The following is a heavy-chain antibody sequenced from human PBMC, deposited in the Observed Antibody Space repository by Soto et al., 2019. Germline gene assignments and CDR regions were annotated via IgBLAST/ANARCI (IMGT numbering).Heavy chain of an antibody. Sequence: ASVKVSCKTSGYTFTGYYIHWVRQAPGQGLEWMGWINPSTDVTRSAEKFQDWVTMTRDTSIRTAYMELRRLKSDDTAIYYCARDRGYSSSYNHNYYLGMDVLGQGTPVTVSS. CDR1: GYTFTGYY. V-gene: IGHV1-2*04. J-gene: IGHJ6*02. D-gene: IGHD5-18*01. CDR2: INPSTDVT. CDR3: ARDRGYSSSYNHNYYLGMDV.